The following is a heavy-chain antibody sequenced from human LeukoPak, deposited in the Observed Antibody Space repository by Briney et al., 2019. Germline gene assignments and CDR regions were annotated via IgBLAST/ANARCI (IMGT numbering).Heavy chain of an antibody. CDR1: GGSISSSSYY. Sequence: PSETLSLTCSVSGGSISSSSYYWGWIRQTPGKGLEWIGSVYYSGTTSYNPSLKSRITISRDRSKNQLSLKLRSVTAADTAVYYCARHVVDAYGDFNYFDTWGQGTPVTVSS. V-gene: IGHV4-39*01. D-gene: IGHD4-17*01. CDR2: VYYSGTT. CDR3: ARHVVDAYGDFNYFDT. J-gene: IGHJ5*02.